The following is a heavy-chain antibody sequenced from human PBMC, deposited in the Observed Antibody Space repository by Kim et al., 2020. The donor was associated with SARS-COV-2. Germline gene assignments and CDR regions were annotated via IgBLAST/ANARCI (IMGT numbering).Heavy chain of an antibody. D-gene: IGHD3-3*01. CDR1: GGSITTSDFY. CDR2: IYHSGST. Sequence: SETLSLTCTVSGGSITTSDFYWGWIRQPPGKGLEWIGSIYHSGSTYYNPSLKSRVSISIETSKNQFSLNLSSVSAADAATYYCARHPSGTIVGVIIISVFDIWGQGTMVSVSS. J-gene: IGHJ3*02. CDR3: ARHPSGTIVGVIIISVFDI. V-gene: IGHV4-39*01.